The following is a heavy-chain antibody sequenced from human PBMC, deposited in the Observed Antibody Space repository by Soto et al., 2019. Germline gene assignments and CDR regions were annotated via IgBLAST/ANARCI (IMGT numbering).Heavy chain of an antibody. V-gene: IGHV4-38-2*01. CDR3: ARGDYYDSRNFDY. CDR2: INHSGNT. D-gene: IGHD3-22*01. Sequence: PSETLSLTCAVSGYSISSGYYWGWLRQPPGKGLEWIGEINHSGNTNQNPSLKSRVTISVDTSKNQFSLKLSSVTAADTAVYYCARGDYYDSRNFDYWGQG. CDR1: GYSISSGYY. J-gene: IGHJ4*02.